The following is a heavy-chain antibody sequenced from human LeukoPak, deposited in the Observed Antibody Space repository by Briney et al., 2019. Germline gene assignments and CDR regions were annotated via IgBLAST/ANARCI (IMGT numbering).Heavy chain of an antibody. Sequence: GGSLRLSCAASGFTVSSNYMSWVRQAPGKGLEWVGFIRSKAYGETADYAASVKGRFTISRDDSKAIAYLQMNSLKTEDTAVYHCTRDRGAYNLYDYWGQGTLVTVSS. V-gene: IGHV3-49*04. CDR1: GFTVSSNY. J-gene: IGHJ4*02. CDR3: TRDRGAYNLYDY. D-gene: IGHD1-1*01. CDR2: IRSKAYGETA.